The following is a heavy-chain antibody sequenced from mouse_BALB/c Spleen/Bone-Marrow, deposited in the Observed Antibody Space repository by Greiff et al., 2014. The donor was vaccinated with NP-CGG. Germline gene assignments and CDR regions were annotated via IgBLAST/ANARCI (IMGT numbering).Heavy chain of an antibody. V-gene: IGHV2-6-5*01. CDR2: IWGARNT. CDR1: GFSLTDYG. D-gene: IGHD4-1*01. Sequence: VQLVESGPGLVAPSQSLSITCTVSGFSLTDYGVSWIRQPPGKGLEWIGVIWGARNTYYNSAIKTRLSISKNNSKSQGILKMNSLQTYDTAMDDGPKLTWDEGDDWGQGTTLTVSS. CDR3: PKLTWDEGDD. J-gene: IGHJ2*01.